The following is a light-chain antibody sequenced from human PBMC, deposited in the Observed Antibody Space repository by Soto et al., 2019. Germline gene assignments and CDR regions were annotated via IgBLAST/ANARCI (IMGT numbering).Light chain of an antibody. V-gene: IGLV2-14*01. CDR1: SSYVGGYNY. CDR3: SSYTSSSTYV. Sequence: XSALTQPASVSGSPRQSIAISFTGTSSYVGGYNYVSWYQQHPGKAPKLMIYDVSNRPSGVSNRFSGSKSGNTASLTISGLQAEDEADYYCSSYTSSSTYVFGTGTKVTV. J-gene: IGLJ1*01. CDR2: DVS.